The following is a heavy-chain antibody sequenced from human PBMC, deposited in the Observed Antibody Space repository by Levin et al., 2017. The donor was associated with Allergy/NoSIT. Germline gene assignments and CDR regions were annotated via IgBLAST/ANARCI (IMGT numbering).Heavy chain of an antibody. CDR1: GGSISSSSYY. D-gene: IGHD3-16*01. V-gene: IGHV4-39*01. CDR2: IYYSGST. J-gene: IGHJ5*02. Sequence: SETLSLTCTVSGGSISSSSYYWGWIRQPPGKGLEWIGSIYYSGSTYYNPSLKSRVTISVDTSKNQFSLKLSSVTAADTAVYYCARRLGGIGFDPWGQGTLVTVSS. CDR3: ARRLGGIGFDP.